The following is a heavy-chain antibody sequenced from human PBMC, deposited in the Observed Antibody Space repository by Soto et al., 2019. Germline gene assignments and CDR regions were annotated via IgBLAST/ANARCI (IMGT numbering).Heavy chain of an antibody. J-gene: IGHJ4*02. CDR3: ARGQYRSSSEH. Sequence: QVQLQESGPGLVKPSETLSLTCTVSGGSISSYYWSWSRQPPGKGLEWIGYSYYSGSTNYNPSLKSRVTISVDTSKNQFSPKLGSVIAEDTGVYSCARGQYRSSSEHWGQGTLVTVSS. CDR2: SYYSGST. CDR1: GGSISSYY. D-gene: IGHD6-6*01. V-gene: IGHV4-59*01.